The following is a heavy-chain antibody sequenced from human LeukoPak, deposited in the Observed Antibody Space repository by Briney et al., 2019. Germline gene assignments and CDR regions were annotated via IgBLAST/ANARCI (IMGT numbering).Heavy chain of an antibody. CDR1: GGTFSSYA. CDR2: IIPIFGTA. J-gene: IGHJ4*02. Sequence: GASVKVSCKASGGTFSSYAISWVRQAPGQGLEWMGGIIPIFGTANYAQKFQGRVTVTADESTSTAYMELSSLRSEDTAVYYCASVTMVRGAFDYWGQGTLVTVSS. V-gene: IGHV1-69*13. D-gene: IGHD3-10*01. CDR3: ASVTMVRGAFDY.